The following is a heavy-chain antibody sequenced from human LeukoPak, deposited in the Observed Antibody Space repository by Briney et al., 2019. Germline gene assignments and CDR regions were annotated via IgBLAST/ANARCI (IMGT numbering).Heavy chain of an antibody. CDR1: GFTFSSYW. J-gene: IGHJ3*02. CDR2: IKQDGSEK. Sequence: GGSLRLSCAASGFTFSSYWMSWVRQAPGKGLEWVANIKQDGSEKYYADSVKGRFTISRDNSKNTLYLQMNSLRAEDTAVYYCAKSYYDSSGYRRGFDIWGQGTMVTVSS. D-gene: IGHD3-22*01. V-gene: IGHV3-7*02. CDR3: AKSYYDSSGYRRGFDI.